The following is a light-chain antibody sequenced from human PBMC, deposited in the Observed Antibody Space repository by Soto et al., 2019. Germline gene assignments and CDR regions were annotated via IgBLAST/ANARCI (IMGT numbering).Light chain of an antibody. CDR2: GSS. Sequence: EIVMTQSPATLSMSPGERATLSCRASQSVYSNLAWYQQKPGQTPRLLIYGSSTRATGIPARFSGGGSGTEFTLTISSLQSEDFAVYYCQQYNSWPLTVGGGTKVEIK. CDR1: QSVYSN. CDR3: QQYNSWPLT. V-gene: IGKV3-15*01. J-gene: IGKJ4*01.